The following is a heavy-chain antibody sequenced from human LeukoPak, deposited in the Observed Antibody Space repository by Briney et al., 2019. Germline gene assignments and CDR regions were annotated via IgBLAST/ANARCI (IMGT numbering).Heavy chain of an antibody. V-gene: IGHV4-34*01. Sequence: SETLSLTCAVYGESFSGYYWSWIRQSPGKGLEWIGEINHSGSTNYNPSLKSRVIMSVDMAKNQFSLRLSSVTAADTALYYCARGERHDILPSGYFQYWGQGTLVTVSS. D-gene: IGHD3-9*01. CDR2: INHSGST. CDR1: GESFSGYY. J-gene: IGHJ4*02. CDR3: ARGERHDILPSGYFQY.